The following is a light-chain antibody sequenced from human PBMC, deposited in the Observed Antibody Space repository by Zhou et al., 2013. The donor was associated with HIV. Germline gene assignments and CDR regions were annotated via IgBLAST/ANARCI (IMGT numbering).Light chain of an antibody. CDR2: ASS. CDR3: QQSYSTPMYT. V-gene: IGKV1-39*01. Sequence: DIQMTQSPSSLSASVGDRVTITCRASQNIRDYVNWLQQKPGKAPSLLIYASSALQPGVPSRFSGSGSGTDFTLTISSLQPEDFATYYCQQSYSTPMYTFGPGDQVGDQT. CDR1: QNIRDY. J-gene: IGKJ2*01.